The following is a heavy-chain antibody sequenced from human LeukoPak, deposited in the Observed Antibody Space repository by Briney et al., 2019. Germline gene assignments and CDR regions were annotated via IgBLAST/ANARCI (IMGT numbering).Heavy chain of an antibody. V-gene: IGHV3-15*01. D-gene: IGHD2-15*01. CDR2: IKSKTDGGTT. CDR1: GFTFSNAW. CDR3: TTAIIRIVVVAADY. J-gene: IGHJ4*02. Sequence: GGSLRHSCAASGFTFSNAWMSWVRQAPGKGLEWVGRIKSKTDGGTTDYAAPVKGRFTISRDDSKNTLYLQMNSLKTEDTAVYYCTTAIIRIVVVAADYWSQGTLVTVSS.